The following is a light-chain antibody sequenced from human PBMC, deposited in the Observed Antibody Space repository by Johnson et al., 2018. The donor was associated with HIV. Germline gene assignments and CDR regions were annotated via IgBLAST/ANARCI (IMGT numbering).Light chain of an antibody. CDR1: SSNIGSNY. Sequence: QSVLTQPPSLSATPGQNITISCSGNSSNIGSNYVSWYQQLPGTAPKLLIYDSNKRPSGIPDRFSGSKSGTSATLGITGLQTGDEAYYYCGAWDSSLSGFVFGTGTMVTVL. CDR3: GAWDSSLSGFV. CDR2: DSN. J-gene: IGLJ1*01. V-gene: IGLV1-51*01.